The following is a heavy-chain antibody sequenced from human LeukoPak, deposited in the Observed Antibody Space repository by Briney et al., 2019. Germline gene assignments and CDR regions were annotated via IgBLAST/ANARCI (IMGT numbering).Heavy chain of an antibody. CDR1: GGSISSSSYY. V-gene: IGHV4-39*01. CDR2: IYYSGST. J-gene: IGHJ5*02. CDR3: ARQGHYQAWFDP. Sequence: SETLSLTCTVSGGSISSSSYYWGWIRQPPGKGLEWIGSIYYSGSTYCNPSLKSRVTISVDTSKNQFSLKLSSVTAADTAVYYCARQGHYQAWFDPWGQGTLVTVSS. D-gene: IGHD2-2*01.